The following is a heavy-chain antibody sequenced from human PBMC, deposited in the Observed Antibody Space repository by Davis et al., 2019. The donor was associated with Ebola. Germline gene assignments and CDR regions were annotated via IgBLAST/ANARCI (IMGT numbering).Heavy chain of an antibody. J-gene: IGHJ5*02. CDR1: GGTFSSYT. V-gene: IGHV1-69*02. D-gene: IGHD1-26*01. CDR2: IIPILGIA. CDR3: AAALSIVGATAWFDP. Sequence: SVKVSCKASGGTFSSYTISWVRQAPGQGLEWMGRIIPILGIANYAQKFQGRVTITADKSTSTAYMELSSLRSEDTAVYYCAAALSIVGATAWFDPWGQGTLVTVSS.